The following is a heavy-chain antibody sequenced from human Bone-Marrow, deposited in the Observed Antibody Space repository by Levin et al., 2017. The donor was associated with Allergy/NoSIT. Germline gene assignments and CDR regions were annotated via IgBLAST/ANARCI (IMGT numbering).Heavy chain of an antibody. D-gene: IGHD6-13*01. Sequence: AGGSLRLSCAVSGFTFSSYWMSWGRQAPGKGLEWVATIKEDGSEKYYVDSVGGRFTISRDNAKNLLYLQMNSLGAEDTAVYYCAISSATAGRGIWGQGTLVTVSS. CDR3: AISSATAGRGI. V-gene: IGHV3-7*02. CDR1: GFTFSSYW. CDR2: IKEDGSEK. J-gene: IGHJ1*01.